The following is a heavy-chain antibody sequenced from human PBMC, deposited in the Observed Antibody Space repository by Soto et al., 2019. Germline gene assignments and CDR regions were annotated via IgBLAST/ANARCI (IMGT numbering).Heavy chain of an antibody. CDR3: ARSITVAGTFDHGGYYYYGMDV. Sequence: SVKVSCEASGGTFSSYAISWVRQAPGQGLEWMGGIIPIFGTANYAQKFQGRVTITADESTSTAYMELSSLRSEDTAVYYCARSITVAGTFDHGGYYYYGMDVWGQGTTVTV. V-gene: IGHV1-69*13. CDR2: IIPIFGTA. CDR1: GGTFSSYA. D-gene: IGHD6-19*01. J-gene: IGHJ6*02.